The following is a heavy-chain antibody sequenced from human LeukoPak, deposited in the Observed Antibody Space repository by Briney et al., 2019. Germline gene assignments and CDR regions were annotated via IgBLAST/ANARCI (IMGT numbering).Heavy chain of an antibody. V-gene: IGHV3-23*01. CDR3: AKATLAADAYYYGMDV. Sequence: PGGSLRLSCPGSEFTFSNYDMTWVRQAPGKGLEWVSSITDSGHGTYYADSVRGRFTVSRDNSKDTLHLQMNSLRAEDTAVYYCAKATLAADAYYYGMDVWGQGTTVTVSS. D-gene: IGHD6-13*01. CDR1: EFTFSNYD. J-gene: IGHJ6*02. CDR2: ITDSGHGT.